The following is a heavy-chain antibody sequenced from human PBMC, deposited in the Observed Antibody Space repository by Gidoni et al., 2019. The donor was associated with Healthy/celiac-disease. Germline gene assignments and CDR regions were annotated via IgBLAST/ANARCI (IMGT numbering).Heavy chain of an antibody. D-gene: IGHD2-21*02. Sequence: EVQLVESGGGLVKPGGSLRLSCAASGFTFSSYSMNWVRQAPGKGLEWVSSISSSSSYIDYADSVKGRFTISRDNAKNSLYLQMNSLRAEDTAVYYCARDGVVTTNYWGQGTLVTVSS. CDR3: ARDGVVTTNY. CDR2: ISSSSSYI. CDR1: GFTFSSYS. J-gene: IGHJ4*02. V-gene: IGHV3-21*01.